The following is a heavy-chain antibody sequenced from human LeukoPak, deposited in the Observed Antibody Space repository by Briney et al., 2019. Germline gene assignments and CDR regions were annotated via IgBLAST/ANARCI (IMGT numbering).Heavy chain of an antibody. CDR3: ARADCSGSTCYLRHSWFDP. J-gene: IGHJ5*02. V-gene: IGHV3-21*06. CDR2: ISTSSRYI. CDR1: GFTLSTFD. D-gene: IGHD2-2*01. Sequence: GGSLRLSCSASGFTLSTFDMNWVRQAPGKGLEWVSSISTSSRYIYYRDSVKGRFTISRDDAKNSLYLQMNSLTVEDTAVYYCARADCSGSTCYLRHSWFDPWGQGTLVTVSS.